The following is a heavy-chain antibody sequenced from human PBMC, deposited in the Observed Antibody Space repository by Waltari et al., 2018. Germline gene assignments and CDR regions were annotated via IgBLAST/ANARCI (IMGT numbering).Heavy chain of an antibody. V-gene: IGHV4-4*07. D-gene: IGHD2-15*01. Sequence: QVQLQESGPGLVKPSETLSLTCTVSGGSISSYYWSWIRQPAGKGLEWIGRIYTSGSTNYTPSRKIRVTMSVDPSKNQFSLKLSSVTAADTAVYYCAGVPVVAATPHSFDYWGQGTLVTVSS. CDR2: IYTSGST. CDR1: GGSISSYY. CDR3: AGVPVVAATPHSFDY. J-gene: IGHJ4*02.